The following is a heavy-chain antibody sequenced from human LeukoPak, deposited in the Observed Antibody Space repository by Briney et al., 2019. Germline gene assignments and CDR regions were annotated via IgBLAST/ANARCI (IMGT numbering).Heavy chain of an antibody. CDR1: GFTFSSYS. CDR3: ARGRYCSSTSCYSYGMDV. CDR2: ISSSSSYI. V-gene: IGHV3-21*01. J-gene: IGHJ6*04. Sequence: GGSLRLSCAASGFTFSSYSMNWVRQAPGKGLEWVSSISSSSSYIYYADSVKGRFTISRDNAKNSLYLQMNSLRAEDTAVYYCARGRYCSSTSCYSYGMDVWGEGTTVTVSS. D-gene: IGHD2-2*01.